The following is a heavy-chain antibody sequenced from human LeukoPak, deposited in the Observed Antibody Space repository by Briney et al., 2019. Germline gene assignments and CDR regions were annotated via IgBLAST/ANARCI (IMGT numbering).Heavy chain of an antibody. J-gene: IGHJ5*02. D-gene: IGHD2-15*01. CDR3: ARGDIRLNWFDP. Sequence: ASVKVSCKASGYTFTSYYMHWVRQAPGQGLEWMGIINPSGGSTSYAQKFQGRVTMTTDTSTSTAYMELRSLRSDDTAVYYCARGDIRLNWFDPWGQGTLVTVSS. V-gene: IGHV1-46*01. CDR1: GYTFTSYY. CDR2: INPSGGST.